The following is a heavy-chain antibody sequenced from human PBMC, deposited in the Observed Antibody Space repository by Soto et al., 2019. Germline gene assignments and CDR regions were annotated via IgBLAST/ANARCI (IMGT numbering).Heavy chain of an antibody. D-gene: IGHD4-4*01. V-gene: IGHV3-30-3*01. CDR3: ARDDTEVTPNAFDI. Sequence: QVQLVESGGGVVQPGRSLRLSCAASGFAFSSYAMHWVRQAPGKGLEWVAVVSFDVTNKYYADSVRGRFTISRDNSNNTLYLQMNSLRAEDTAVYYCARDDTEVTPNAFDIWGQGTMVTVSS. CDR1: GFAFSSYA. J-gene: IGHJ3*02. CDR2: VSFDVTNK.